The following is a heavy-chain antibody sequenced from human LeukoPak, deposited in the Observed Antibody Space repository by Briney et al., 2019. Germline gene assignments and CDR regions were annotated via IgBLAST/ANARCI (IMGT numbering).Heavy chain of an antibody. V-gene: IGHV4-59*08. CDR2: IYYSGST. Sequence: PSETLFLTCTVSGGSISSYYWSWIRQPPGKGLEWIGYIYYSGSTNYNPSLKSRVTISVDTSKKQFSLKLSSVTAADTAVYYCARHSGGRDSSGEYWYFDLWGRGTLVTVSS. D-gene: IGHD3-22*01. CDR1: GGSISSYY. J-gene: IGHJ2*01. CDR3: ARHSGGRDSSGEYWYFDL.